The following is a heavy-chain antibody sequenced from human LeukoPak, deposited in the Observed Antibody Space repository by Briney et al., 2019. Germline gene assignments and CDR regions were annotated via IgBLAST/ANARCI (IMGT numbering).Heavy chain of an antibody. V-gene: IGHV3-11*01. Sequence: PGGSLRLSCAASGFTFSDYYMSWIRQAPGKGLEWVSYISSSGSTIYYADSVKGRFTISRDNAKNSLYLQMNSLRAEDTAVYYCAKDRRLTYTTVVNPSDYWGQGTLVTVSS. CDR1: GFTFSDYY. D-gene: IGHD4-23*01. J-gene: IGHJ4*02. CDR3: AKDRRLTYTTVVNPSDY. CDR2: ISSSGSTI.